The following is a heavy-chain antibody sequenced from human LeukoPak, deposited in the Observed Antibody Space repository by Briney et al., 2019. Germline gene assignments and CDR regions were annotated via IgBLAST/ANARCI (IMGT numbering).Heavy chain of an antibody. J-gene: IGHJ4*02. D-gene: IGHD6-19*01. CDR1: GFTFSRYR. CDR2: ISRGSSTM. CDR3: VRAGSGWYFDS. Sequence: GGSLRLSCAASGFTFSRYRMNWVRQAPGKGLEWVSYISRGSSTMFYADSVKGRFTISRDNAKNSLYLQMDSLGDEDTGVYYCVRAGSGWYFDSWGQGTLVTVSS. V-gene: IGHV3-48*02.